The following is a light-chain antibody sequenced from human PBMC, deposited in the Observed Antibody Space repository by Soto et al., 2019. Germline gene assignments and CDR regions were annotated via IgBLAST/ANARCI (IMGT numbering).Light chain of an antibody. CDR3: QQSYRTSWT. V-gene: IGKV1-39*01. Sequence: DIQMTQSPSSLSASVGDRVTITCRASQSISSYLNWYQQKPGKAPKLLIYAASSLQSGVPSRFSGSGSGTDFTLTISSLQPEDFATYYCQQSYRTSWTFGKGTKV. J-gene: IGKJ1*01. CDR1: QSISSY. CDR2: AAS.